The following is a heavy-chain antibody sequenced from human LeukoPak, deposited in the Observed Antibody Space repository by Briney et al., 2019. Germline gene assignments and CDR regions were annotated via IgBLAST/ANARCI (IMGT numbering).Heavy chain of an antibody. CDR2: IDYSGGST. CDR3: ARGGRANGVYDAFDI. V-gene: IGHV3-21*01. D-gene: IGHD2-8*01. J-gene: IGHJ3*02. Sequence: GGSLRLSCTVSGFTLSSYEMSWIRQAPGKGLEWVSSIDYSGGSTYYADSVKGRFTISRDNAKNSLYLQMNTLRAEDTALYYCARGGRANGVYDAFDIWGQGTIVTVSS. CDR1: GFTLSSYE.